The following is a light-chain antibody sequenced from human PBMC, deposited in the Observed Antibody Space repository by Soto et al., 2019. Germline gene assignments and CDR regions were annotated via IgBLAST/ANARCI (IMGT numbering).Light chain of an antibody. CDR2: KAS. CDR1: QTISSW. V-gene: IGKV1-5*03. Sequence: DIQMTQSPSTLSGSVGDRVTITFRASQTISSWLAWYQQKPGKAPKLLIYKASTLKSGVPSRFRGSGSGTDFTFTISRLQPEDIATYYCQQYENLPTFGQGTRLEIK. CDR3: QQYENLPT. J-gene: IGKJ5*01.